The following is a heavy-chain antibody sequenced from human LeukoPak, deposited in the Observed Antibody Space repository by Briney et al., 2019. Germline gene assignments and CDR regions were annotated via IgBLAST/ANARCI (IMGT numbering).Heavy chain of an antibody. CDR2: IYYSGST. D-gene: IGHD6-6*01. CDR1: GGSISSGDYY. V-gene: IGHV4-30-4*08. CDR3: AREGHSSSSGY. Sequence: SETLSLTCTVSGGSISSGDYYWSWIRQPPGKGLEWIGYIYYSGSTYYNPSLKSQVTISVDTSKNQFSLKLSSVTAADTAVYYCAREGHSSSSGYWGQGTLVTVSS. J-gene: IGHJ4*02.